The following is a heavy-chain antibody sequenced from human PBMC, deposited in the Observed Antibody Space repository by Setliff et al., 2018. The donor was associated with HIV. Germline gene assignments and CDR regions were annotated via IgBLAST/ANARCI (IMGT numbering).Heavy chain of an antibody. CDR2: INSASGGT. CDR3: ARGQVVGYTYSGIEL. CDR1: GYTFTDYY. D-gene: IGHD5-18*01. J-gene: IGHJ1*01. Sequence: GASVKVSCKASGYTFTDYYIHWVRQAPGQGLEWMGWINSASGGTNYAQNFQGRVTVTRDTSINTVYMELSSLRSDDTAVYYCARGQVVGYTYSGIELWGQGTLVTVSS. V-gene: IGHV1-2*02.